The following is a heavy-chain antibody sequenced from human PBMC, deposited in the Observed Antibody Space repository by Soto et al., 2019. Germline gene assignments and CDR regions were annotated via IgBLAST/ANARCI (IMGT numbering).Heavy chain of an antibody. Sequence: QVQLVESGGGVVQPGRSLRLSCAASGFTFSSYAMHWVRQAPGKGLEWVAVISYDGSNKYYADSVTGRFTISRDNSKKTLYLQMNSLGAEETAVDYCARYRGTVNPAYYYYCIDVWGQGTTVTVSS. D-gene: IGHD4-4*01. CDR3: ARYRGTVNPAYYYYCIDV. CDR2: ISYDGSNK. CDR1: GFTFSSYA. J-gene: IGHJ6*02. V-gene: IGHV3-30-3*01.